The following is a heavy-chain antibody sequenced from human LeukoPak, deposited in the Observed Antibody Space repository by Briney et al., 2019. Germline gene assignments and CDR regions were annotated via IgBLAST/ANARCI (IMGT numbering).Heavy chain of an antibody. D-gene: IGHD6-19*01. CDR2: ISWDGYYT. CDR1: GFTFDDYA. V-gene: IGHV3-43D*03. Sequence: GGSLRLSCAASGFTFDDYAMHWVRQAPGKGLEWVSLISWDGYYTYYADSVKGRFTISRDNAKNSLYLQMNSLRAEDTAVYYCARGRIAVAGTEENWFDPWGQGTLVTVSS. CDR3: ARGRIAVAGTEENWFDP. J-gene: IGHJ5*02.